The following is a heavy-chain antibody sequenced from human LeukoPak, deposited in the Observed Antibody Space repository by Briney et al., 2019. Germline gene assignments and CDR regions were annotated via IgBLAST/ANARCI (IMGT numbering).Heavy chain of an antibody. V-gene: IGHV4-59*08. J-gene: IGHJ4*02. CDR3: ASMLRGVHDY. Sequence: SETLSLTCTVSGGSISSYYWSWIRQPPGKGLEWIGYIYYSGSTNYNPSLKSRVTISVDTSKNQFSLKLSSVTAADTAVYYCASMLRGVHDYWGQRTLVTVSS. CDR1: GGSISSYY. CDR2: IYYSGST. D-gene: IGHD3-10*01.